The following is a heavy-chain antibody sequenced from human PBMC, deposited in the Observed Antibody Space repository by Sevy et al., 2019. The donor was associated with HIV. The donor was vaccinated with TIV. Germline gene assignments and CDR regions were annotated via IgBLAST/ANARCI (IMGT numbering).Heavy chain of an antibody. CDR2: ISYDGSNK. CDR1: GFTFSSYA. V-gene: IGHV3-30-3*01. D-gene: IGHD2-15*01. J-gene: IGHJ4*02. CDR3: ARDRDPVVVVAATLDY. Sequence: GGSLRLSCAASGFTFSSYAMHWVRQAPGKGLEWVAVISYDGSNKYYADSVKGRFTISRGNSKNTLYLQMNSLRAEDTAVYYCARDRDPVVVVAATLDYWGQGTLVTVSS.